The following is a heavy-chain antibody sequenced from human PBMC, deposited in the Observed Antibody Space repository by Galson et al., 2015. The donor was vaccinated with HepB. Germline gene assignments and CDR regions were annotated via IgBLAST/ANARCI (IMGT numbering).Heavy chain of an antibody. J-gene: IGHJ3*02. Sequence: SLRPSCAASGFTFSTYSINWVRQAPGKGLEWVSYISSSGSTIYYADSVKGRFTISRDNAKNSLYLQMNSLRAEDTAVYYCARGGDIVVVVAAHDAFDIWGQGTMVTVSS. CDR2: ISSSGSTI. D-gene: IGHD2-15*01. CDR3: ARGGDIVVVVAAHDAFDI. CDR1: GFTFSTYS. V-gene: IGHV3-48*04.